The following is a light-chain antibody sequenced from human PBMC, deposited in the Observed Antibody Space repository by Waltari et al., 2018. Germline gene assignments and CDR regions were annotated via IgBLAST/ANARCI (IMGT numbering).Light chain of an antibody. CDR3: QVWDYATDHVV. J-gene: IGLJ3*02. Sequence: YVLTQPPSVSVAPGQTATIACGGNKIGGKSVHWYQQKPGQAPVLVVYDDSDRPSGIPERLSGSNSGNTATLTISRVEVGDEADYYCQVWDYATDHVVFGGGTKLTVL. CDR1: KIGGKS. CDR2: DDS. V-gene: IGLV3-21*02.